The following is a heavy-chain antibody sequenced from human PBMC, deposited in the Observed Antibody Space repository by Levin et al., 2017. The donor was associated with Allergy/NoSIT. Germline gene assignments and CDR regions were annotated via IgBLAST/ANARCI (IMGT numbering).Heavy chain of an antibody. CDR3: AKVFCGGACSPLFLLYYFYGMDV. V-gene: IGHV3-23*01. Sequence: GGSLRLSCAASGFRFSGYAMSWVRQAPGKGLEWVSVISGRGDGTYYADSVKGRFTISRDNSRNTVYLQMNSLRVEDTAAYYCAKVFCGGACSPLFLLYYFYGMDVWGQGTTVTVSS. J-gene: IGHJ6*02. D-gene: IGHD2-21*02. CDR2: ISGRGDGT. CDR1: GFRFSGYA.